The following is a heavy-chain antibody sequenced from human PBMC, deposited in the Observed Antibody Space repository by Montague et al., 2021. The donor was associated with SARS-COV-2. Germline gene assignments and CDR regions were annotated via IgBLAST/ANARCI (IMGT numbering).Heavy chain of an antibody. CDR2: IYYSGST. V-gene: IGHV4-39*01. Sequence: SETLSLTCTVSGGSVSSSGYYWGWIRQPPGKGLEWIGSIYYSGSTYYNPSLRSRVTISVDTSKNQFSLKLSSVTAADTAVYYCARHGKTRIAMIVVVIGYFGYWGQGTLVTVSS. CDR1: GGSVSSSGYY. CDR3: ARHGKTRIAMIVVVIGYFGY. J-gene: IGHJ4*02. D-gene: IGHD3-22*01.